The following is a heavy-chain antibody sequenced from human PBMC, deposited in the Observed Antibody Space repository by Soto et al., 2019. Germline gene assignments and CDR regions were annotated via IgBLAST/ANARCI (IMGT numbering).Heavy chain of an antibody. D-gene: IGHD6-13*01. Sequence: QVQLVESGGGVVQPGTSLRLSCATSGFTFSSYGMYWVRQAPGKGLEWVAGIWYEGANEYYADSVKGRFTISRDNSKNTLYLQMNSLRAEDTAIYYCAKDVGNSWSYYFDFWGQGTLVTVSS. CDR3: AKDVGNSWSYYFDF. CDR1: GFTFSSYG. CDR2: IWYEGANE. J-gene: IGHJ4*02. V-gene: IGHV3-33*06.